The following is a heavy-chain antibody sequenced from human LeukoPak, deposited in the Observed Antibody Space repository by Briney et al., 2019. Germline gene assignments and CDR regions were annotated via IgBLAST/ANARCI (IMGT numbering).Heavy chain of an antibody. CDR1: GFTFSSYW. Sequence: WRSLRLSCAASGFTFSSYWMSWVRQAPGKGLEWVANIKQDGSEKYYVDSVKGRFTISRDNAKNSLYLQMNSLRAEDTAVYYCASPANDLPYYYYMDVWGKGTTVTVSS. D-gene: IGHD1-1*01. J-gene: IGHJ6*03. CDR3: ASPANDLPYYYYMDV. V-gene: IGHV3-7*01. CDR2: IKQDGSEK.